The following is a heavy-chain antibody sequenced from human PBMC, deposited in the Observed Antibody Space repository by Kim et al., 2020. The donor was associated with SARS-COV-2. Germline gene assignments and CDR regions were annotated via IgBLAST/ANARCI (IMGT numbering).Heavy chain of an antibody. CDR1: GYTFTSYY. D-gene: IGHD1-26*01. CDR3: APEVPRSYHFDY. V-gene: IGHV1-46*01. J-gene: IGHJ4*02. Sequence: ASVKVSCKASGYTFTSYYMHWVRQAPGQGLEWMGLINPSGAGTTYAQKFQGRVTMTRDTSTSTVYMELSSLRSEDTAVYYCAPEVPRSYHFDYWGQGTLVTVSS. CDR2: INPSGAGT.